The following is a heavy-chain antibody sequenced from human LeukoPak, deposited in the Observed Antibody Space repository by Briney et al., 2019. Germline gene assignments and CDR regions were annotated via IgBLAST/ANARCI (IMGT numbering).Heavy chain of an antibody. CDR1: GDIFTGSF. J-gene: IGHJ4*02. V-gene: IGHV1-2*02. CDR2: INSHTGGT. Sequence: ASVKVSCKASGDIFTGSFIHWVRQAPGQGLEWMGWINSHTGGTKLAQKFQGRVTMTRDTSISTAYMELSSLRSDDTAVYYCARVETYYYDSSGYKHWGQGTLVTVSS. CDR3: ARVETYYYDSSGYKH. D-gene: IGHD3-22*01.